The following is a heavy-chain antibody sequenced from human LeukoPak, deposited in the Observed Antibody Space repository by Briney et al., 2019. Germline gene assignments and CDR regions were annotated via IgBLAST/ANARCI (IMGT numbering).Heavy chain of an antibody. CDR3: ARSPASSMVRGVNFFDY. CDR2: IYYSGST. CDR1: GGSISSSSYY. V-gene: IGHV4-39*07. D-gene: IGHD3-10*01. Sequence: SETLSLTCTVSGGSISSSSYYWGWIRQPPGKGLEWIGSIYYSGSTYYNPSLKSRVTISVDTSKNQFSLKLSSVTAADTAVYYCARSPASSMVRGVNFFDYWGQGTLVTVSS. J-gene: IGHJ4*02.